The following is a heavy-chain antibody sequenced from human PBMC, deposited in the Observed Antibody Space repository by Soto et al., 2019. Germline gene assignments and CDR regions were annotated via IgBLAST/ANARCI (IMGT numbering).Heavy chain of an antibody. D-gene: IGHD6-19*01. CDR1: GFTFSSYW. CDR2: INSDGSST. CDR3: ARGYSSGWFQVGAFDI. J-gene: IGHJ3*02. Sequence: PGGSLRLSCAASGFTFSSYWMHWVRQAPGKGLVWVPRINSDGSSTSYADSVKGRFTISRDNAKNTLYLQMNSLRAEDTAVYYCARGYSSGWFQVGAFDIWGQGTMVTVSS. V-gene: IGHV3-74*01.